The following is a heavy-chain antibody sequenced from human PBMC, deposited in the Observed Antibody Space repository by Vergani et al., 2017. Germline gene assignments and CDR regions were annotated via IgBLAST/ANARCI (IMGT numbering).Heavy chain of an antibody. J-gene: IGHJ3*02. V-gene: IGHV5-10-1*03. CDR3: ARPSLGYCSSTSCWDAFVI. Sequence: EVQLVQSGAVVKKPGESLRISCKGSGYSFTSYWISWVRQMPGKGLEWMWRIDPSDSYTNYSPSFQGHVTISADKSNSTAYLQWSSLKASDTAMYYCARPSLGYCSSTSCWDAFVIWGQGTMVTVSS. CDR1: GYSFTSYW. CDR2: IDPSDSYT. D-gene: IGHD2-2*01.